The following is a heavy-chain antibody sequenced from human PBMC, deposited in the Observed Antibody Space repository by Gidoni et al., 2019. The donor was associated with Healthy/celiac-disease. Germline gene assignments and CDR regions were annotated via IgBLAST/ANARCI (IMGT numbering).Heavy chain of an antibody. Sequence: EVQLLESGGGLVQPGGSLRLYCAAYGFNFSSYAISWVRQAPGKGLELVSSISGSGNSTYYADSVKSRFTISRDNSKNTLYLQMNSLRAEDTAVYYCAKDVSGSYYGYFDYWGQGTLVTVSS. CDR1: GFNFSSYA. CDR2: ISGSGNST. V-gene: IGHV3-23*01. J-gene: IGHJ4*02. D-gene: IGHD1-26*01. CDR3: AKDVSGSYYGYFDY.